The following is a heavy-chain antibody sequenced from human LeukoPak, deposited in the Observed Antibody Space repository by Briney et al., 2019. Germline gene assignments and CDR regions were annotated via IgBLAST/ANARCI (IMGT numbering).Heavy chain of an antibody. CDR3: ARGLGYSRIDY. V-gene: IGHV4-59*01. CDR2: VYYSGST. D-gene: IGHD4-11*01. Sequence: SETLSLTCTVSGGSTSGYYWSWIRQPPGKGPEWIGYVYYSGSTNYNPSLKSRVTISVDTSKNQFSLKVTSVTAADTAVYYCARGLGYSRIDYWGQGTLVTVSS. CDR1: GGSTSGYY. J-gene: IGHJ4*02.